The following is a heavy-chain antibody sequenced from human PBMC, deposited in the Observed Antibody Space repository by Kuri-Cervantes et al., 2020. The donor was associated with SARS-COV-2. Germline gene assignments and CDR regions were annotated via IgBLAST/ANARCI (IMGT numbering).Heavy chain of an antibody. D-gene: IGHD3-3*01. V-gene: IGHV3-33*08. CDR2: IWYDGSNK. J-gene: IGHJ4*02. CDR3: ARVSHRGSGYQNPPDY. CDR1: GFTFSSYG. Sequence: GESLKISCAASGFTFSSYGMHWVRQAPGKGLEWVPVIWYDGSNKYYADSVKGRVTISRDNSKNTLYLQMNSLRAEDTAVYYCARVSHRGSGYQNPPDYWGQGTLVTVSS.